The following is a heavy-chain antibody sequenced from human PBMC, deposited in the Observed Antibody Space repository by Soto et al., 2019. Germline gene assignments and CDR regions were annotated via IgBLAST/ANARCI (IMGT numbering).Heavy chain of an antibody. CDR2: INDRGSI. Sequence: QVQLQQWGAGPLRPLETLSLTCGVSGGSFSGDYWAWIRQSPGKGLEWVGEINDRGSINYNPSLKRRVSIAVDTSKNHSSLNLRSVTAADTAVYYCARESHDILTGPPWVWYFDLWGRGTLVTVSS. V-gene: IGHV4-34*01. J-gene: IGHJ2*01. CDR1: GGSFSGDY. D-gene: IGHD3-9*01. CDR3: ARESHDILTGPPWVWYFDL.